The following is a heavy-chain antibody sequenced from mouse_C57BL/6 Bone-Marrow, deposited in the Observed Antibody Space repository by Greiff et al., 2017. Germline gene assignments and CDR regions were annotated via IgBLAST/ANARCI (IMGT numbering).Heavy chain of an antibody. D-gene: IGHD2-3*01. J-gene: IGHJ2*01. Sequence: VQRVESGPELVKPGASVTLSCKASGYTFTDYEMHWVKQTPVHGLEWIGAIDPETGGTAYNQKFKGKAILTADKSSSTAYMELRSLTSEDSAVYYCTRGIYAYYFDYWGQGTTLTVAS. CDR1: GYTFTDYE. CDR2: IDPETGGT. CDR3: TRGIYAYYFDY. V-gene: IGHV1-15*01.